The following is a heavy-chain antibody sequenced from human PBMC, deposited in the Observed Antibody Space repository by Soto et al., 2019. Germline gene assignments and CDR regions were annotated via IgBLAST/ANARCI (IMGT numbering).Heavy chain of an antibody. CDR3: AKPSIAAAGYPDYYYGMDV. CDR1: GFTFSSYA. D-gene: IGHD6-13*01. V-gene: IGHV3-23*01. J-gene: IGHJ6*02. CDR2: MSGSGGST. Sequence: PGGSLRLSCAASGFTFSSYAMSWVRRAPGKGLEWVSAMSGSGGSTYYADSVKGRFTISRDNSNNTLYPQMNSLSAEDTAVYYCAKPSIAAAGYPDYYYGMDVWRQGTTVTVSS.